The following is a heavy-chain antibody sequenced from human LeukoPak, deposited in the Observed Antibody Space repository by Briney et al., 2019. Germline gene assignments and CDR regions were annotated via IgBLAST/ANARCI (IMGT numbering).Heavy chain of an antibody. CDR2: ISGSGGST. D-gene: IGHD2-2*01. Sequence: GGSLRLSCAASGFTFSSYAMSWVRQAPGKGLEWVSAISGSGGSTYYADSVKGRFTISRDNSKNTLYLQMNSLRAEDTAVYYCAREGYCSSTSCYLVNYWGQGTLVTVSS. J-gene: IGHJ4*02. CDR3: AREGYCSSTSCYLVNY. CDR1: GFTFSSYA. V-gene: IGHV3-23*01.